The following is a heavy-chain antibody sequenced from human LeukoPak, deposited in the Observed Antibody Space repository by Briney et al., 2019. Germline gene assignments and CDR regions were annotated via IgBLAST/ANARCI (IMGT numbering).Heavy chain of an antibody. J-gene: IGHJ5*02. V-gene: IGHV4-31*11. CDR3: ARVRRYGTVTT. Sequence: SETLSLTCAVYGGSFSGYYWSWIRQHPGKGLEWIGYIYYSGSTYYNPSLKSRVTISVDTSKNQFSLKLSSVTAADTAVYYCARVRRYGTVTTWGQGTLVTVSS. CDR2: IYYSGST. D-gene: IGHD4-17*01. CDR1: GGSFSGYY.